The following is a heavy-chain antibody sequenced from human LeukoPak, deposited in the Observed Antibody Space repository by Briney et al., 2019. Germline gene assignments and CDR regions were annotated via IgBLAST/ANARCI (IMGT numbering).Heavy chain of an antibody. CDR1: GFTFDDYA. CDR2: IGWNSGSI. Sequence: PGGSLRLSCAASGFTFDDYAMHWVRQAPGKGLEWVSGIGWNSGSIGYADSVKGRFTISRDNAKNSLYLQMNSLRAEDTALYYCAKGAKYYDFWSGYLFDYWGQGTLVTVSS. D-gene: IGHD3-3*01. J-gene: IGHJ4*02. CDR3: AKGAKYYDFWSGYLFDY. V-gene: IGHV3-9*01.